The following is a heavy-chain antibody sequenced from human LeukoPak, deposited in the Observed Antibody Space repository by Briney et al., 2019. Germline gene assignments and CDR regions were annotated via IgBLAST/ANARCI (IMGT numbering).Heavy chain of an antibody. Sequence: GRSLRLSCAASGFTFSSYAMHWVRQAPGKGLEWVAVISYDGSNKYYADSAKGRFTISRDNSKNTLYLQMNSLRAEDTAVYYCARDFGPQPLSNIDYWGQGTLVTVSS. D-gene: IGHD2/OR15-2a*01. V-gene: IGHV3-30*04. J-gene: IGHJ4*02. CDR1: GFTFSSYA. CDR3: ARDFGPQPLSNIDY. CDR2: ISYDGSNK.